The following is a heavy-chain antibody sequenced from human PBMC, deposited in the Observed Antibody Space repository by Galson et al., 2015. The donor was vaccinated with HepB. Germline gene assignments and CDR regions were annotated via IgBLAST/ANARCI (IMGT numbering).Heavy chain of an antibody. D-gene: IGHD6-13*01. CDR2: VRGKADNYAT. J-gene: IGHJ4*02. CDR3: LRLGDLSGYSSS. V-gene: IGHV3-73*01. Sequence: LRLSCAASGFTFSDSAFHWVRHASGKGLEWIGRVRGKADNYATVYAASVKDRFTIFRHDSDNTAYLHMNSLKTEDTAVYYCLRLGDLSGYSSSWGQGTLVTVSS. CDR1: GFTFSDSA.